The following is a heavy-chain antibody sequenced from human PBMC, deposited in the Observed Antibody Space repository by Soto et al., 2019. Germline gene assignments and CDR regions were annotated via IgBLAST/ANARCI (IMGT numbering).Heavy chain of an antibody. Sequence: GGSLRLSCAASGFTFSSHGMHWVRQAPGKGLEWVAVIWYDGSNKYYADSVKGRFTISRDNSKNTLYLQMNSLRAEDTAVYHCARGGSSGCPGDNWGQGTLGTVPS. V-gene: IGHV3-33*01. CDR1: GFTFSSHG. D-gene: IGHD6-19*01. J-gene: IGHJ4*02. CDR2: IWYDGSNK. CDR3: ARGGSSGCPGDN.